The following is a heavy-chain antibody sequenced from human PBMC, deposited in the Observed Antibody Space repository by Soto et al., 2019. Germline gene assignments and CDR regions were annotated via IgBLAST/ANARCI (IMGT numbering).Heavy chain of an antibody. Sequence: PSETLSLTCTVSGGSISSRSYYWGWIRQPPGKGLEWIGTIYYSGSTYYNPSLKSRVTISVDTSKNQFSLKLSSVTAADTAVYYCARHETAALRFWFDPWGQGTLVTVSS. CDR1: GGSISSRSYY. D-gene: IGHD6-13*01. CDR3: ARHETAALRFWFDP. V-gene: IGHV4-39*01. CDR2: IYYSGST. J-gene: IGHJ5*02.